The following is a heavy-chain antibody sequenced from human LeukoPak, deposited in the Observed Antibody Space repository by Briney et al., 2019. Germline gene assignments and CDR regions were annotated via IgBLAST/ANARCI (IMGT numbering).Heavy chain of an antibody. CDR2: MNPNSGNT. CDR1: GYTFTSYD. Sequence: ASVKVSCKASGYTFTSYDINWVRQATGQGLEWMGWMNPNSGNTGYAQKFQGRVTMTRNTSISTAYMELSSLRSEDTAVYYRTRSTIAARRWFDPWGQGTLVTVSS. V-gene: IGHV1-8*01. D-gene: IGHD6-6*01. CDR3: TRSTIAARRWFDP. J-gene: IGHJ5*02.